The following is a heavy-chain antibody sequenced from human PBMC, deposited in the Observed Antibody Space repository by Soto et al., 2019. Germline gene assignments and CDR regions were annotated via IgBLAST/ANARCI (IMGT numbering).Heavy chain of an antibody. CDR3: ARFFSYGEYVARRFDY. CDR2: TYYTGRT. J-gene: IGHJ4*02. Sequence: SETLSLTCTVSGGSVSDYYWSWIRQAPGKGLEWIGYTYYTGRTDFNPSLKSRLSISVDTSKNQFSLKLTSVTAADTAVYYCARFFSYGEYVARRFDYWGQGTPVPVS. V-gene: IGHV4-59*02. D-gene: IGHD4-17*01. CDR1: GGSVSDYY.